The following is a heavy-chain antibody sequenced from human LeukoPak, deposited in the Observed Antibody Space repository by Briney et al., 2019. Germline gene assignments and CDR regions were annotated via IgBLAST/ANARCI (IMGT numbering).Heavy chain of an antibody. V-gene: IGHV3-64D*09. Sequence: GASLRLSCSAFGFFFSTSAMHSGRQAPGKGLDYVSGISFNGRSTYYADSLKGRFSISRDNTKNTLYLHISSLRDEDTAVYYCVKDGESRVYYFDSWGQGTLAIVSS. CDR1: GFFFSTSA. CDR3: VKDGESRVYYFDS. J-gene: IGHJ4*02. CDR2: ISFNGRST. D-gene: IGHD6-13*01.